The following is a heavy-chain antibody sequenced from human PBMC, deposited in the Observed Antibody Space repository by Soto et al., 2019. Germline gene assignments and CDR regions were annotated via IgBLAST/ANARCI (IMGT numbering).Heavy chain of an antibody. CDR1: GGTFSSYA. D-gene: IGHD2-2*01. J-gene: IGHJ6*02. CDR3: ARGGAGYCSSTSCHRGYYYYGMDV. Sequence: SVKVSCKASGGTFSSYAISWVRQAPGQGLEWMGGIIPIFGTASYAQKFQGRVTITADKSTSTAYMELSSLRSEDTAVYYCARGGAGYCSSTSCHRGYYYYGMDVWGQGXTVTVYS. CDR2: IIPIFGTA. V-gene: IGHV1-69*06.